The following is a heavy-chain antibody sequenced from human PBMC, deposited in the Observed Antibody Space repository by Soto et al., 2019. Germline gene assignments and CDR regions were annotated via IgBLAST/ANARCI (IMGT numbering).Heavy chain of an antibody. CDR1: GYTFTGYY. D-gene: IGHD5-18*01. Sequence: QVQLVQSGAEVKKPGASVKVSCKASGYTFTGYYMHWVRQAPGQGLEWMGWINPNSGGTNYAQKFXXWVTMTRTTSXXTXDXXLSRLRSDDTAVYYCARGPSGYSYGYGYYYYGMDVWGQGTTVTVSS. V-gene: IGHV1-2*04. CDR3: ARGPSGYSYGYGYYYYGMDV. CDR2: INPNSGGT. J-gene: IGHJ6*02.